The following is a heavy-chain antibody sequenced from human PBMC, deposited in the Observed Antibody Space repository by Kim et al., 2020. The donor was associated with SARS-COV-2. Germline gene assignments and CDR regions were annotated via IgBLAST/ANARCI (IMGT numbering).Heavy chain of an antibody. CDR2: IYQEGSET. CDR3: ARDPSYYGTGCSGAYYYCGMDL. Sequence: GGSLRLSCAASGFTFSSYCMNWVRQAPGKGLEWVANIYQEGSETYYADSVKGRFTISRDNAKKSLYLQMNSLRAEDTAVYYCARDPSYYGTGCSGAYYYCGMDLWGRDTGVTVST. V-gene: IGHV3-7*01. D-gene: IGHD3-10*01. J-gene: IGHJ6*04. CDR1: GFTFSSYC.